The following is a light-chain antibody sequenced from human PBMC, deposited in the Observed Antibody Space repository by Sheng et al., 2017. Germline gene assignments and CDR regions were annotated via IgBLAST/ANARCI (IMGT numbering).Light chain of an antibody. CDR1: QSISSY. CDR3: QQSYSTPIT. Sequence: DIQMTQSPSSLSASVGDRVTITCRASQSISSYLNWYQQKPGKAPKLLIYAASSLQSGVPSRFSGSGSGTDFTLTISSLQPEDFATYYCQQSYSTPITFGQRDTTGRLN. V-gene: IGKV1-39*01. J-gene: IGKJ5*01. CDR2: AAS.